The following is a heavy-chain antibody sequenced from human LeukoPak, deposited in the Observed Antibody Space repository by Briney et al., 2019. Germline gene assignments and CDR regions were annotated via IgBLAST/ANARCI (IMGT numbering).Heavy chain of an antibody. CDR2: ISGSGDNT. V-gene: IGHV3-23*01. Sequence: PGGSLRLSCAASGFTFRTYAMNWVLQAPGKGLEWVSGISGSGDNTYYADSVKGRFTISRDNSKNTLYLQMNSLRAEDTAVYYCAKGDDILTGYLSYFDYWGQGTLVTVSS. CDR1: GFTFRTYA. J-gene: IGHJ4*02. D-gene: IGHD3-9*01. CDR3: AKGDDILTGYLSYFDY.